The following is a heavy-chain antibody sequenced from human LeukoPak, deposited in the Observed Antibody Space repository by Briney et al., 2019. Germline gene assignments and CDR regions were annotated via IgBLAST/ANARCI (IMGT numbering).Heavy chain of an antibody. CDR1: GYTFTGYY. Sequence: ASVKVSCKASGYTFTGYYLHWVRQAPGQGPEWMGWINPNSGDTNYAQKFQGRVTMTWDTSISTEYMGLSRLKSDDTAIYHCARRTAYTEHSFFDYWGQGTLVTVSS. CDR2: INPNSGDT. V-gene: IGHV1-2*02. D-gene: IGHD3-16*01. J-gene: IGHJ4*02. CDR3: ARRTAYTEHSFFDY.